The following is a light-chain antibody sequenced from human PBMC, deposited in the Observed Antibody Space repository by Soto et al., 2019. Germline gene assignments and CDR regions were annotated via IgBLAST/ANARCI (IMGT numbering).Light chain of an antibody. CDR2: AAS. CDR1: QSISSY. CDR3: QQSYSTPYT. Sequence: DIQMTQSPSSLSAFVGDRVTITCRASQSISSYLNWYQQKPGKAPKLLIYAASSLQSGVPSRCSGSGSGTDFTLTISSLQPEDFATYYCQQSYSTPYTFGQGTKLEIK. V-gene: IGKV1-39*01. J-gene: IGKJ2*01.